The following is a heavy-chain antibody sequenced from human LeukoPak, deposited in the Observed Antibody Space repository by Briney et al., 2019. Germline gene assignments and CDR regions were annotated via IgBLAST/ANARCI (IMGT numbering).Heavy chain of an antibody. CDR1: GYSFTSYW. D-gene: IGHD5-18*01. Sequence: GESLKISCKGSGYSFTSYWIGWVRQMPGKGLEWMGIIYPGDSDTRYSPSFQGQVTISADKSISTAYLQWSSLEASDTAMYYCARHAGGYNYGYFPYYYGMDVWGQGTTVTVSS. J-gene: IGHJ6*02. CDR2: IYPGDSDT. V-gene: IGHV5-51*01. CDR3: ARHAGGYNYGYFPYYYGMDV.